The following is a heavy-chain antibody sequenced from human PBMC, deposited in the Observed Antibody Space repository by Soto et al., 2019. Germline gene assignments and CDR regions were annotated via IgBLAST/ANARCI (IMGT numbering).Heavy chain of an antibody. J-gene: IGHJ1*01. CDR2: ITSSGSAI. V-gene: IGHV3-11*01. CDR3: TRGHRQRRDIQH. Sequence: QAQLVESGGGLGKPGGSLRLSCAASEFTFSDYYMSWIRQAPGKGLEWVAYITSSGSAIYYADSVKGRFTVSWDNAKKSLSLQMTSLRVDDMAVYYCTRGHRQRRDIQHWGQGTLVTVTS. CDR1: EFTFSDYY. D-gene: IGHD6-25*01.